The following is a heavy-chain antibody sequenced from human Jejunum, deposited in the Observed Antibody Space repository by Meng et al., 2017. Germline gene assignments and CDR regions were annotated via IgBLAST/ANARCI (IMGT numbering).Heavy chain of an antibody. CDR3: ARERWEDYESRGFDS. D-gene: IGHD3-22*01. V-gene: IGHV4-30-4*01. J-gene: IGHJ4*02. Sequence: QVQLQESGPGLGKPSQTLSLTCTVSGGSISSDDYYWSWLRQPPGKGLEWIGYIHYIGSAFYHPALKSRATVSVDTSKNQFSLELKSVTAADTALYYCARERWEDYESRGFDSWGQGTLVTVSS. CDR2: IHYIGSA. CDR1: GGSISSDDYY.